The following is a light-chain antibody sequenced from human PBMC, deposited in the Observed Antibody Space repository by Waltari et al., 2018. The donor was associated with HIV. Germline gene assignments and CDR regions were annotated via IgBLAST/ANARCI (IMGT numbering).Light chain of an antibody. Sequence: SYELTQPPSVSVSPGQTASIPCSGDKLGDKYACWYQQKQSQSPVLVIYKDGKRPSGIPERFSGFNSGNTATLTISGTQAMDEADYYCQAWDSDTPKVFGGGTKLTVL. V-gene: IGLV3-1*01. J-gene: IGLJ2*01. CDR1: KLGDKY. CDR3: QAWDSDTPKV. CDR2: KDG.